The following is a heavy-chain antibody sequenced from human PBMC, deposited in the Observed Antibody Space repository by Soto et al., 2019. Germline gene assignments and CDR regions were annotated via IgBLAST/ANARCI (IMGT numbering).Heavy chain of an antibody. J-gene: IGHJ3*02. CDR3: ARRGRYDYVWGSYRYTERVAFDI. CDR1: GYIFTSYW. Sequence: GESLKISCNGSGYIFTSYWIGWVRQMPGKGLEWMGIIYPGDSDTRYSPSFQGQVTISADKSISTAYLQWSSLKASDTAMYYCARRGRYDYVWGSYRYTERVAFDIWGQGTMVT. V-gene: IGHV5-51*01. D-gene: IGHD3-16*02. CDR2: IYPGDSDT.